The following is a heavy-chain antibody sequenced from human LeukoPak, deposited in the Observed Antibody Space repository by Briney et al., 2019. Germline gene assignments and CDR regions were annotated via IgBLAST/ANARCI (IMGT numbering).Heavy chain of an antibody. CDR3: ARPGGTYYDFWTFDY. D-gene: IGHD3-3*01. J-gene: IGHJ4*02. CDR1: GYTFTGYY. Sequence: GASVKVSCKASGYTFTGYYMHWVRQAPGQGLEWMGWINPNSGGTNYAQKFQGRVTMTRDTSISTAYMELSRLRSDDTAVYYCARPGGTYYDFWTFDYWGQGTLVTVSS. CDR2: INPNSGGT. V-gene: IGHV1-2*02.